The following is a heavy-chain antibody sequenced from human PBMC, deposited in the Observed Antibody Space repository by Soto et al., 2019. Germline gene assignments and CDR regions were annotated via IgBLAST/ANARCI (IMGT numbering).Heavy chain of an antibody. D-gene: IGHD6-13*01. CDR1: GTSISSSDYY. V-gene: IGHV4-39*01. Sequence: PSETLSLTCTVSGTSISSSDYYWGWIRQPTGKGLEWITSIYYTGMTYYNPSLKSRVTISVDRSKNQLSLKLNSVTAADRAVYYCASGFSSSNGHRYIHY. CDR3: ASGFSSSNGHRYIHY. CDR2: IYYTGMT. J-gene: IGHJ4*01.